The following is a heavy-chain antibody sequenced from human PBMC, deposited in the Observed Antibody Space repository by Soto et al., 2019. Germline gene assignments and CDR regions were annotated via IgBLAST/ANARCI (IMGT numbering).Heavy chain of an antibody. CDR2: ISSSSSYI. J-gene: IGHJ4*02. CDR1: GFTFSSYS. V-gene: IGHV3-21*01. D-gene: IGHD1-7*01. Sequence: EVQLVESGGGLVKPGGSLRLSCAASGFTFSSYSMNWVRQAPGKGLEWVSSISSSSSYIYYADSVKGRFTISRDNAKNSLYLQMNSLRAEDTAVYYCAREGYNCNYKGDYCGQGTLVSVSS. CDR3: AREGYNCNYKGDY.